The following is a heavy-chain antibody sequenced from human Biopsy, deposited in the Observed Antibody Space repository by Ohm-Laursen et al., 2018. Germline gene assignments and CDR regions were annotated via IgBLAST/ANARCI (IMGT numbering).Heavy chain of an antibody. Sequence: GTLSLTCNVSGGSFSTYYWTWIRQPPGKGLEWIACIDYRGSTNYNPSLKSRVSISIDTSKNQLSLRLNSVTAADTAVYYCARVSRSIYDSTFDSFNIWGPGTMVTVSS. CDR3: ARVSRSIYDSTFDSFNI. J-gene: IGHJ3*02. CDR2: IDYRGST. CDR1: GGSFSTYY. V-gene: IGHV4-59*01. D-gene: IGHD3-22*01.